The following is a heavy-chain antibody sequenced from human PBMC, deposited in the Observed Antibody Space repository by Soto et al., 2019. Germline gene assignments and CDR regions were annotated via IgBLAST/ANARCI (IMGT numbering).Heavy chain of an antibody. CDR3: ARSGDSSGYYTYNWFDP. CDR1: GCSISSYY. J-gene: IGHJ5*02. CDR2: IYYSGST. V-gene: IGHV4-59*01. D-gene: IGHD3-22*01. Sequence: SETLSLTCTVSGCSISSYYWSWIRQPPGKGLGWIGYIYYSGSTNYNPSLKSRVTISVDTSKNQFSLKLSSVTAADTAVYYCARSGDSSGYYTYNWFDPWGQGTLVTVSS.